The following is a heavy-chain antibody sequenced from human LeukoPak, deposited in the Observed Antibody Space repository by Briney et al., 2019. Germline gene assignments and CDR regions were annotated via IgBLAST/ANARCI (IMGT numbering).Heavy chain of an antibody. CDR2: IEEDGTET. V-gene: IGHV3-7*03. J-gene: IGHJ4*02. CDR3: AKEGRSLQTY. CDR1: GFMFSSNW. Sequence: GGSLRLSCAASGFMFSSNWMSWVRLAPGKGLEWVANIEEDGTETYYVDSVEGRFTISRDNAKNSLYLQMNSLRVEDTAVYYCAKEGRSLQTYWGQGTLVTVSS. D-gene: IGHD5-24*01.